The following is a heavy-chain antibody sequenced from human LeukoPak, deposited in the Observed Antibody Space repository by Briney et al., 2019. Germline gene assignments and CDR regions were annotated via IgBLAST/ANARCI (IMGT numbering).Heavy chain of an antibody. CDR3: AGYFCSGGSCYRYFDY. D-gene: IGHD2-15*01. Sequence: GGSLRLSCAASGFTFSSYAMSWVRQPPGKGLEWVSTISGSGGGTYYADPVKGRFTISRDNSKNTLYLQMNSLRPEDTAVYYCAGYFCSGGSCYRYFDYWGQGTLVTVSS. J-gene: IGHJ4*02. CDR2: ISGSGGGT. V-gene: IGHV3-23*01. CDR1: GFTFSSYA.